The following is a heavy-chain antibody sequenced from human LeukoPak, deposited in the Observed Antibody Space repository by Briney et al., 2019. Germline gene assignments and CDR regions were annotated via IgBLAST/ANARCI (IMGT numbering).Heavy chain of an antibody. CDR2: ISGSGGST. D-gene: IGHD3-3*01. J-gene: IGHJ4*02. Sequence: GGSLRLSCAASGFTFSSYAMSWVRQAPGKGLEWVSAISGSGGSTYYADSVKGRFTISRDNSMNTLYLQMNSLRADDTAVYYCASPGITIFGVVTDSDYWGQGTLVTVSS. CDR3: ASPGITIFGVVTDSDY. V-gene: IGHV3-23*01. CDR1: GFTFSSYA.